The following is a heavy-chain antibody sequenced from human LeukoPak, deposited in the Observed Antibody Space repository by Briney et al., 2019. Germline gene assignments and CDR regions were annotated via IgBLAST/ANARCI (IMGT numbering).Heavy chain of an antibody. CDR3: ARDYGRYCSSTSCYMLDY. Sequence: ASVKVSCKASGYTFTSYDINWVRQATGQGLEWMGWISAYNGNTNYAQELQGRVTMTTDTSTSTAYMELRSLRSDDTAVYYCARDYGRYCSSTSCYMLDYWGQGTLVTVSS. CDR1: GYTFTSYD. CDR2: ISAYNGNT. D-gene: IGHD2-2*02. J-gene: IGHJ4*02. V-gene: IGHV1-18*01.